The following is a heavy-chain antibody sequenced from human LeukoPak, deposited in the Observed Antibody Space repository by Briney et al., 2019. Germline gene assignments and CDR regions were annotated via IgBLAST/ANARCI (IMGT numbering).Heavy chain of an antibody. V-gene: IGHV3-30*02. CDR3: AKEDSSVYYPTCFDH. D-gene: IGHD3-22*01. CDR2: IRYDGSNK. Sequence: GGSLRLSCAASGFTFSSYGMHWVRQAPGKGLEWVAFIRYDGSNKYYADSVKGRFTISRDNSKNTLYLQMNSLRAEDTAVYYCAKEDSSVYYPTCFDHWGQGTLVTVSS. J-gene: IGHJ4*02. CDR1: GFTFSSYG.